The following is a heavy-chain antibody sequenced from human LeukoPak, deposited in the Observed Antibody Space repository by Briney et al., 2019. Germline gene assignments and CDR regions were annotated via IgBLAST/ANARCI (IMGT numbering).Heavy chain of an antibody. Sequence: PGRSLRLSCAASGFTFSSYGMHWVRQAPGKGLEWVAVISYDGSNKYYADSVKGRFTISRDNSKNTLYLQMNSLRAEDTAVYYCAKEMDSGYDYGPFDYWGQGTLDTVSS. CDR2: ISYDGSNK. D-gene: IGHD5-12*01. V-gene: IGHV3-30*18. CDR3: AKEMDSGYDYGPFDY. CDR1: GFTFSSYG. J-gene: IGHJ4*02.